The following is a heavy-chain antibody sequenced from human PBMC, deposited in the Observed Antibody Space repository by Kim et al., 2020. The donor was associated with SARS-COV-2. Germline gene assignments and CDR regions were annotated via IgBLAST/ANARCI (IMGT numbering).Heavy chain of an antibody. J-gene: IGHJ2*01. D-gene: IGHD6-19*01. CDR2: ISSSSSTI. V-gene: IGHV3-48*02. CDR1: GFTFSSYS. Sequence: GGSLRLSCAASGFTFSSYSMNWVRQAPGKGLEWVSYISSSSSTIYYADSVKGRFTISRDNAKNSLYLQMNSLRDEDTAVYYCAREDSSGWSYWYFDLWGRGTLVTVSS. CDR3: AREDSSGWSYWYFDL.